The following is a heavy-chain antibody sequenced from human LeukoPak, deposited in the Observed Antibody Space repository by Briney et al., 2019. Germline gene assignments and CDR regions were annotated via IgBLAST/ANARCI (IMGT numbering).Heavy chain of an antibody. CDR2: ISSSSSYI. CDR1: GFTFSSYS. CDR3: VREAAATLFDY. D-gene: IGHD1-26*01. V-gene: IGHV3-21*01. J-gene: IGHJ4*02. Sequence: GGSLRLSCAASGFTFSSYSMNWVRQAPGKGLEWVSSISSSSSYIYYADSVKGRFTISRDNAKNSLYLQMSSLKAEDTAVYYCVREAAATLFDYWGQGTLVTVSS.